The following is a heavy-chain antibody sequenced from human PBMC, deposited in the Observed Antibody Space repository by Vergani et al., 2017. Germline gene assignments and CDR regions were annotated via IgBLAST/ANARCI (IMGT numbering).Heavy chain of an antibody. D-gene: IGHD2-2*01. CDR2: ISGSGVSA. V-gene: IGHV3-23*01. Sequence: EVQLLESGGGLVQPGGSLRLTCAAPEFTFSNYAMNWVRQAPGKGLEWVSGISGSGVSAYYTDSVKGRFTISRDNSKNMLFLQMNNLRTEDTAIYYCARQGGYCSSTSCSRDNWFDPWGQGTLVTVSS. J-gene: IGHJ5*02. CDR3: ARQGGYCSSTSCSRDNWFDP. CDR1: EFTFSNYA.